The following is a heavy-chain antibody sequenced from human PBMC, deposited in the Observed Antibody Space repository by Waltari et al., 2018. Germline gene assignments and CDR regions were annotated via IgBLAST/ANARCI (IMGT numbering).Heavy chain of an antibody. V-gene: IGHV1-69*08. D-gene: IGHD3-10*01. CDR2: IIPIFGTA. CDR1: GGTFSSYA. Sequence: QVQLVQSGAEVKKPGSSVKVSCKASGGTFSSYAISWVRQAPGQGLEWMGRIIPIFGTANYAQKFQGRVTITADKSTSTAYMELSSLRSEDTAVYYCARGGTMVQGVIIPFDYWGQGTLVTVSS. CDR3: ARGGTMVQGVIIPFDY. J-gene: IGHJ4*02.